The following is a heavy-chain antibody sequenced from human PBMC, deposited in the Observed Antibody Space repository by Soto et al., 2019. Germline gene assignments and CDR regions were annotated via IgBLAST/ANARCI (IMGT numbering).Heavy chain of an antibody. Sequence: XGSLGLSCSASGFTFSMFSMHWVRQAPGKGLEYVSGISSNGDSTYYADSVKGRFTISRDNSKNTLYLQMSSLRAVDTAVYYCVHPRSTVQIPPTWGQGTLVTVSS. V-gene: IGHV3-64D*06. J-gene: IGHJ5*02. CDR1: GFTFSMFS. D-gene: IGHD4-17*01. CDR3: VHPRSTVQIPPT. CDR2: ISSNGDST.